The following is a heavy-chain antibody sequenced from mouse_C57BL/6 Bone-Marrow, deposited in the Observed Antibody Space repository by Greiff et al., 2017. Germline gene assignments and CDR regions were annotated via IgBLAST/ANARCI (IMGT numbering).Heavy chain of an antibody. CDR3: ARADYDVDY. CDR2: ISDGGSYT. Sequence: EVNVVESGGGLVKPGGSLKLSCAASGFTFSSYAMSWVRQTPEKRLEWVATISDGGSYTYYPDNVKGRFTISRDNAKNNLYLQMSHLKSEDTAMYYCARADYDVDYWGQGTTLTVSS. CDR1: GFTFSSYA. D-gene: IGHD2-4*01. J-gene: IGHJ2*01. V-gene: IGHV5-4*03.